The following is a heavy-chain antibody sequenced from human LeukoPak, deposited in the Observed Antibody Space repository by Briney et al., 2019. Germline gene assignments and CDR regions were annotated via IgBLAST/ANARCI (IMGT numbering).Heavy chain of an antibody. D-gene: IGHD3-16*01. Sequence: SETLSLTCTLSGGSISTYYWSWVRQPPGKGLEWIGRIYTSGSTNYNPSLKSRVTMSVDTSKNQFSLKLSSVTAADTAVYYCARDPSPSGGYFDYWGQGTLVTVSS. J-gene: IGHJ4*02. CDR2: IYTSGST. CDR1: GGSISTYY. CDR3: ARDPSPSGGYFDY. V-gene: IGHV4-4*07.